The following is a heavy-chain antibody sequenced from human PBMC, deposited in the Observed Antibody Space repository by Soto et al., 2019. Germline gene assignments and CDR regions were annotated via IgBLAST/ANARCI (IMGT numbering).Heavy chain of an antibody. Sequence: EVQLVESGGCLVKPGGSLRFSFAASGFTFSSYSMNWGRQAPVKGLEWVSSIRSSSSYIYYADSVKGRFNISRDNAKNSLYLQMNSRRAEDTAVYYCARVALRGGGDYWGQGTLVTVSS. V-gene: IGHV3-21*01. CDR1: GFTFSSYS. D-gene: IGHD3-10*01. CDR3: ARVALRGGGDY. CDR2: IRSSSSYI. J-gene: IGHJ4*02.